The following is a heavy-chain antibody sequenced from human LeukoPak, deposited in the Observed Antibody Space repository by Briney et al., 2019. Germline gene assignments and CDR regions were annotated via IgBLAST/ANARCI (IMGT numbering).Heavy chain of an antibody. V-gene: IGHV4-39*01. D-gene: IGHD5-24*01. CDR3: ARGHGRWLQLLYY. Sequence: SETLSLTCTVSGGSISSSSYYWGWIRQPPGKGLEWIGSIYYSGSTYYNPSLKSRVTISVDTSKNQFSLKLSSVTAADTAVYYCARGHGRWLQLLYYWGQGTLVTVSS. CDR2: IYYSGST. CDR1: GGSISSSSYY. J-gene: IGHJ4*02.